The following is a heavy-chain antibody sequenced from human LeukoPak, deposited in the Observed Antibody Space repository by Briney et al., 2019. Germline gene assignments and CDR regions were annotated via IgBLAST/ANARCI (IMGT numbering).Heavy chain of an antibody. V-gene: IGHV3-74*01. CDR1: GFTFSKYY. CDR3: VNMVSDSGVEGK. D-gene: IGHD3-10*01. J-gene: IGHJ4*02. Sequence: GGSLRRSCAASGFTFSKYYMHWVRQAPGKGRVWISYINGDGSHTTYADSVKGRFTISRDNAINTVYLQMNSLRDEDTAIYYCVNMVSDSGVEGKWGQGTLVTVSS. CDR2: INGDGSHT.